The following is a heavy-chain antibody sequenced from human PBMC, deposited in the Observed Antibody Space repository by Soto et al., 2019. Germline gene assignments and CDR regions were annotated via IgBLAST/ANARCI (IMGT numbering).Heavy chain of an antibody. Sequence: GGSLRLSCAASGFSFSSYAMNWVRQAPGKGLEWVSAFSAGGSNIYYTDSVKGRFTISRDNSRNTLFLQMNSLRAEDTAIYYCAILDSSTWYTGYYFDYWGQETLSPSPQ. CDR3: AILDSSTWYTGYYFDY. CDR1: GFSFSSYA. CDR2: FSAGGSNI. V-gene: IGHV3-23*01. J-gene: IGHJ4*02. D-gene: IGHD6-13*01.